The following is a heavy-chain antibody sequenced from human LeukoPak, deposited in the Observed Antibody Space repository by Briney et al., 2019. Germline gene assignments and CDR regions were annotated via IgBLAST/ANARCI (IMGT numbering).Heavy chain of an antibody. Sequence: PGGSLRLACAASGXXXXXXYXXXXXXAPXXXXXXVSVVYXGXGTYXANSVKGRFTISRDNSKDTLYLQMNSLRAEDTAVXYCARVGSSSFAFDIWGQGTMVTVSS. CDR2: VYXGXGT. J-gene: IGHJ3*02. CDR3: ARVGSSSFAFDI. D-gene: IGHD6-13*01. V-gene: IGHV3-66*01. CDR1: GXXXXXXY.